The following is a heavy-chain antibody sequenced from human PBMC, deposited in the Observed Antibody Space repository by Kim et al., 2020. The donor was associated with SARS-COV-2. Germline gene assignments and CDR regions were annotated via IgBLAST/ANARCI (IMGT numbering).Heavy chain of an antibody. D-gene: IGHD3-10*01. CDR3: ARGPMVRGVKNWFDP. V-gene: IGHV4-4*02. Sequence: PSLESRVTISVDKAKNQFALKLSSVTAADTAVYYRARGPMVRGVKNWFDPWGQGTLVTVSS. J-gene: IGHJ5*02.